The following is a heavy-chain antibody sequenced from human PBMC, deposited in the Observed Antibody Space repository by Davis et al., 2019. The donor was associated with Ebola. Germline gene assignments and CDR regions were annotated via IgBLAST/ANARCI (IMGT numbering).Heavy chain of an antibody. CDR1: GGTFSSYA. J-gene: IGHJ4*02. V-gene: IGHV1-18*01. CDR2: ISAYNGNT. D-gene: IGHD3-10*01. CDR3: ARGITMVRGVTPFDY. Sequence: ASVKVSCKASGGTFSSYAISWVRQAPGQGLEWMGWISAYNGNTNYAQKLQGRVPMTTDTSTSTAYMELRSLRSDDTAVYYCARGITMVRGVTPFDYWGQGTLVTVSS.